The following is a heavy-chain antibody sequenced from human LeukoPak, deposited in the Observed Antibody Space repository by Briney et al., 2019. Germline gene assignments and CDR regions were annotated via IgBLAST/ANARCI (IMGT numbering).Heavy chain of an antibody. CDR1: GGSISSSSYC. D-gene: IGHD4-23*01. J-gene: IGHJ4*02. CDR2: IYYSGST. Sequence: SETLSLTCTVSGGSISSSSYCWGWIRQPPGKGLEWIGSIYYSGSTYYNPSLKSRVTISVDTSKNQFSLKLSSVTAADTAVYYCARDLTTVVTDWGQGTLVTVSS. V-gene: IGHV4-39*07. CDR3: ARDLTTVVTD.